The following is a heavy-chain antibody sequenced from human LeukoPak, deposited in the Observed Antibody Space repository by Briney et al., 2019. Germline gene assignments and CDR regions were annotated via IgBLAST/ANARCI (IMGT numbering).Heavy chain of an antibody. V-gene: IGHV3-30*02. CDR2: IRYDGNNK. CDR3: TKGDDYGANTRLPKYNWFDP. D-gene: IGHD4-23*01. Sequence: GGSLRLSCAASGFSISNNAMHWVRQAPGRGLEWVAFIRYDGNNKNYADSVKGRFTTSRDNSRDTLYLQMNSLRADDTAVYYCTKGDDYGANTRLPKYNWFDPWGQGTLVTVSS. J-gene: IGHJ5*02. CDR1: GFSISNNA.